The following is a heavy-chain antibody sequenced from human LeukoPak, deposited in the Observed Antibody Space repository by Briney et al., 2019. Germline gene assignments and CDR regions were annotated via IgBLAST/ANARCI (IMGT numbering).Heavy chain of an antibody. J-gene: IGHJ4*02. CDR2: ISGSGGST. V-gene: IGHV3-23*01. CDR3: AKASELGRGYFDY. Sequence: GGSLRLSCAASGFTFSNAWMSWVRRAPGKGLEWLSVISGSGGSTYYADSVKGRFTISRDNSKNTLCLQMNSLRAEDTAVYYCAKASELGRGYFDYWGQGTLVTVSS. CDR1: GFTFSNAW. D-gene: IGHD7-27*01.